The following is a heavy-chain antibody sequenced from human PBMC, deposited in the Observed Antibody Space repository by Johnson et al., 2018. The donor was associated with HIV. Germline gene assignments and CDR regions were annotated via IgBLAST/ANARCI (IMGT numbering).Heavy chain of an antibody. D-gene: IGHD6-6*01. CDR2: INSDGSST. J-gene: IGHJ3*02. V-gene: IGHV3-74*01. CDR3: ARDTGIAARSGAFDI. Sequence: VQLVESGGGLVQPGGSLRLSCAASGFTFSSYWMHWVRQAPGKGLVWVSRINSDGSSTSYADSVKGRFTISRDNAKNTLYLQMNSLRAEDTAVYYCARDTGIAARSGAFDIWGQGTMVTVSS. CDR1: GFTFSSYW.